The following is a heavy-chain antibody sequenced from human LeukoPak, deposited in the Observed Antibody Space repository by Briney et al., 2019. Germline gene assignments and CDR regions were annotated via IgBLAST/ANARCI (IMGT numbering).Heavy chain of an antibody. D-gene: IGHD6-13*01. CDR1: GGSINIYY. V-gene: IGHV4-59*01. CDR3: ARGVYSSSPGSFFDP. J-gene: IGHJ5*02. CDR2: IYYSGTT. Sequence: PSETLSLTGTVSGGSINIYYWSWIRQPPGKGLEWIGYIYYSGTTNYNPSLKSRVTISIDTSKNRFSLKLSSVTAADTAVYYCARGVYSSSPGSFFDPWGQGTLVTVSS.